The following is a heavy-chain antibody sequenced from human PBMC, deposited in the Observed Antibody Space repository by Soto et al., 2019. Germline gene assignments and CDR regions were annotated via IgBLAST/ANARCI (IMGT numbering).Heavy chain of an antibody. CDR2: MYYSGSS. CDR3: ARSTGRY. CDR1: GGSVSSGDYY. J-gene: IGHJ4*02. Sequence: QVQLQESGPGLVKPSQTLSLTCTVSGGSVSSGDYYWSWIRQPPGKGLEWIGYMYYSGSSYYNPSLKRRATISIDPSKNQSSLKLSSVTAADTAVYYSARSTGRYWGQGTLVTVSS. V-gene: IGHV4-30-4*01. D-gene: IGHD2-21*01.